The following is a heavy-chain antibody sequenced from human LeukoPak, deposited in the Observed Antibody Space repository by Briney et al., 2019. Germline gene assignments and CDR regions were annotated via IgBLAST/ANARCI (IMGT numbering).Heavy chain of an antibody. Sequence: ASVKVSCKASGYTFTGYYMHWVRQAPGQGLEWMGWINPNSGGTNYAQKFQGRVTMTRDTSISTAYMELSRLRSDDTAVYYCAREWELLSNGAFDIWGQGTMVTVSS. CDR3: AREWELLSNGAFDI. D-gene: IGHD1-26*01. V-gene: IGHV1-2*02. CDR2: INPNSGGT. CDR1: GYTFTGYY. J-gene: IGHJ3*02.